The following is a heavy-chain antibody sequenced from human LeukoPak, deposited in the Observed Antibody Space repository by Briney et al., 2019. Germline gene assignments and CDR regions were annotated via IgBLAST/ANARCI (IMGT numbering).Heavy chain of an antibody. Sequence: GGSLRLSCAASGFTFSSYGMHWVRQSPGKGLEWVAFIRYDGSNKYYADSVKGRFTISRDNSKNTLFLVMNSLGAEDTAVYYCAKDLVVAGMGFFDYWGQGTLVTVSS. CDR2: IRYDGSNK. CDR3: AKDLVVAGMGFFDY. D-gene: IGHD6-19*01. J-gene: IGHJ4*02. V-gene: IGHV3-30*02. CDR1: GFTFSSYG.